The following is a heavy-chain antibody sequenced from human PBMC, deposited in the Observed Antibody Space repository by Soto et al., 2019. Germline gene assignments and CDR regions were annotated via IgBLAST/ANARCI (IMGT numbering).Heavy chain of an antibody. CDR2: ISYDGSNK. CDR1: GFTFSSYA. CDR3: ARDRDGGMDV. D-gene: IGHD3-10*01. Sequence: QVQLVESGGGVVQPGRSLRLSCAASGFTFSSYAMHWVRQAPGKGLEWVAVISYDGSNKYYADSVKGRFTISRDNSKNTLYLEMNSLRDEDTAVYYCARDRDGGMDVWGQGTTVTVSS. V-gene: IGHV3-30-3*01. J-gene: IGHJ6*02.